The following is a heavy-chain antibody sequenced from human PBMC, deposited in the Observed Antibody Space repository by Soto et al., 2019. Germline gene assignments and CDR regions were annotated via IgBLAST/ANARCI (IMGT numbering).Heavy chain of an antibody. CDR3: ARDGVAPGLYFDQ. D-gene: IGHD3-10*01. CDR2: IKYDGAEK. J-gene: IGHJ4*02. V-gene: IGHV3-7*05. CDR1: GFTFSDYW. Sequence: EVQLVEAGGGLVQWGGSLRLSCAASGFTFSDYWMNWVRQAPGKGLEWVASIKYDGAEKSYVDSVKGRFTISRDNPKNSVYLQMASLRAGDTAVYYCARDGVAPGLYFDQWGQGTPVTVSS.